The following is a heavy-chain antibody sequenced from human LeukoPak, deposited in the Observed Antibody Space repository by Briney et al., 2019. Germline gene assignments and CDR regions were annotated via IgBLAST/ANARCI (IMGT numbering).Heavy chain of an antibody. CDR3: ARDGAVTNGRYFDY. D-gene: IGHD4-17*01. CDR2: FSGSGGST. CDR1: GFTFSSYA. V-gene: IGHV3-23*01. J-gene: IGHJ4*02. Sequence: GGSLRLSCAASGFTFSSYAMSWVRQAPGKGLECISGFSGSGGSTYYADSVKGRFTISRDNAKNSLYLQMNSLRAEDTAVCYCARDGAVTNGRYFDYWGQGTLVTVSS.